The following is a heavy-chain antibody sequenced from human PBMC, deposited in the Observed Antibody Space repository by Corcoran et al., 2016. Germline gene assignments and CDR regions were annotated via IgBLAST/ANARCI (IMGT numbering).Heavy chain of an antibody. D-gene: IGHD4-4*01. CDR3: ARGRYTYSNYANYGMDV. Sequence: EVQLVESGGGLVQPGGSLRLSCAASGFTFSSYSMNWVRQAPGKGLEWVSYISSSSSTIYYADSVKGRFTISRDNAKNSLYLQMNSLRDEDTAVYYCARGRYTYSNYANYGMDVWGQGTTVTVSS. J-gene: IGHJ6*02. V-gene: IGHV3-48*02. CDR2: ISSSSSTI. CDR1: GFTFSSYS.